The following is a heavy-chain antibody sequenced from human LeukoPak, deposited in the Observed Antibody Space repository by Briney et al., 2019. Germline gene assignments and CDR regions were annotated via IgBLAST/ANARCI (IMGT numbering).Heavy chain of an antibody. CDR1: GGSINNYY. CDR2: ISSSGST. J-gene: IGHJ4*02. Sequence: SETLSLICTVSGGSINNYYWSWIRQPPGKGLEWIGYISSSGSTNYNPSLKSRVTISVDTSKNQFSLKMSSVTTADTAVYYCAREVKQHPDYYFDYWGQGTLVTVSS. D-gene: IGHD6-13*01. CDR3: AREVKQHPDYYFDY. V-gene: IGHV4-59*01.